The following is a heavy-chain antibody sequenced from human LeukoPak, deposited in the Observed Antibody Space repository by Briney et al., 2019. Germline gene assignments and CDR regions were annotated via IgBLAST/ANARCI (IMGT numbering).Heavy chain of an antibody. CDR2: ISAYNGNT. D-gene: IGHD3/OR15-3a*01. V-gene: IGHV1-18*01. CDR1: GYTLTELS. Sequence: ASVKVSCKVSGYTLTELSMHWVRQAPGQGLEWMGWISAYNGNTNYAQKLQGRVTMTTDTSTSTAYMELRSLRSDDTAVYYCARGTGYLSPGSSYFDYWGQGTLVTVSS. J-gene: IGHJ4*02. CDR3: ARGTGYLSPGSSYFDY.